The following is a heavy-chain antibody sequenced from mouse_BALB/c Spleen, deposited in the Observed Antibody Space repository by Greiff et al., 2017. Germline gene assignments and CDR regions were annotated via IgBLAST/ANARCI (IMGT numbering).Heavy chain of an antibody. D-gene: IGHD2-4*01. CDR2: ISSGGSYT. J-gene: IGHJ4*01. CDR3: ARHPYYEYAMDY. CDR1: GFTFSSYA. V-gene: IGHV5-9-3*01. Sequence: EVKVVESGGGLVKPGGSLKLSCAASGFTFSSYAMSWVRQTPEKRLEWVATISSGGSYTYYPDSVKGRFTISRDNAKNTLYLQMSSLRSEDTAMYYCARHPYYEYAMDYWGQGTSVTVSS.